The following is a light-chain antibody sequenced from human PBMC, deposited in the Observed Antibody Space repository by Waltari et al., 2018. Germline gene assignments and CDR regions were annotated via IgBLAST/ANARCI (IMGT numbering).Light chain of an antibody. Sequence: DPQLTQSPSSLSASAGDRVTITCRASQDISSYLAWYQQKPGKVPKLLIYHASTLQSAVPSRFSGSGSGTDFTLTISSLQPEDVATYYCQMGQTFGQGTKVEIK. CDR3: QMGQT. V-gene: IGKV1-27*01. CDR1: QDISSY. CDR2: HAS. J-gene: IGKJ1*01.